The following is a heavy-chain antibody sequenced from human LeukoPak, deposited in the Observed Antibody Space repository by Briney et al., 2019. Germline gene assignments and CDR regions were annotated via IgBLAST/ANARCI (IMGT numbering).Heavy chain of an antibody. Sequence: GRSLRLSCAASGFTFSSYAMHWVRQAPGKGLEWVAVISYDGSNKYYADSVKGRFTISRDNSKNTLYLQMNSLRAEDTAVYYCARDFKVIDIVVVPAAPYYYYSGMDVWGQGTTVTVSS. D-gene: IGHD2-2*01. CDR2: ISYDGSNK. CDR3: ARDFKVIDIVVVPAAPYYYYSGMDV. V-gene: IGHV3-30*04. CDR1: GFTFSSYA. J-gene: IGHJ6*02.